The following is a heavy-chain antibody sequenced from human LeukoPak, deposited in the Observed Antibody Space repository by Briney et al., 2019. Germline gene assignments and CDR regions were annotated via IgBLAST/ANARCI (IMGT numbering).Heavy chain of an antibody. CDR2: INPNTGNP. D-gene: IGHD3-3*01. CDR3: ARPSGTIFGVVTPFDY. CDR1: GYTFITYG. Sequence: ASVKVSCKASGYTFITYGINWVRQAPGQGLEWMGWINPNTGNPMYAQGFTGRFVFSLDTSVSTAYLQISSLKAEDTAVYYCARPSGTIFGVVTPFDYWGQGTLVTASS. V-gene: IGHV7-4-1*02. J-gene: IGHJ4*02.